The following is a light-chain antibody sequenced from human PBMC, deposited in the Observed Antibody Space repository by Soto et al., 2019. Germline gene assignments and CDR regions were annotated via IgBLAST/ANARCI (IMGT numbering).Light chain of an antibody. CDR2: KAS. CDR1: QSISSW. CDR3: QQYNSYPIT. V-gene: IGKV1-5*03. J-gene: IGKJ4*01. Sequence: DIQMTQSPSTLSASVGDRVTITCRASQSISSWLAWYQQKPGKAPKLLIYKASSLESGVPSRFSGSGSGTEFTLTISSLQPDDVASYNCQQYNSYPITFGGGTEVEIK.